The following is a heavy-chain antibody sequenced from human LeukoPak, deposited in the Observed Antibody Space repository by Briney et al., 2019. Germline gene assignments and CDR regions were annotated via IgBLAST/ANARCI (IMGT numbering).Heavy chain of an antibody. CDR2: IIPIFGTA. Sequence: ASVKVSCKASGGTFSSYAISWVRQAPGQGLEWMGGIIPIFGTANYAQKFQGRVTITADKSTSTAYMELSSLRSEDTAVYYCATGIRAVALFDYWGQGTLVTVSS. V-gene: IGHV1-69*06. CDR3: ATGIRAVALFDY. D-gene: IGHD6-19*01. J-gene: IGHJ4*02. CDR1: GGTFSSYA.